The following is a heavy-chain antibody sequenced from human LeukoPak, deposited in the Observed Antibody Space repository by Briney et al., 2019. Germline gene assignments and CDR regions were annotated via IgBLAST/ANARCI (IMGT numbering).Heavy chain of an antibody. V-gene: IGHV4-39*01. CDR3: AAGSGWYTYAFDI. Sequence: PSETLSLTCTVSGGSISSSSYYWGWIRQPPGKGLEWIGSIYYRGSTYYNPSLKSRVTISVDTSKNQFSLKLSSVTAADTAVYYCAAGSGWYTYAFDIWGQGTMVTVSS. CDR1: GGSISSSSYY. D-gene: IGHD6-19*01. J-gene: IGHJ3*02. CDR2: IYYRGST.